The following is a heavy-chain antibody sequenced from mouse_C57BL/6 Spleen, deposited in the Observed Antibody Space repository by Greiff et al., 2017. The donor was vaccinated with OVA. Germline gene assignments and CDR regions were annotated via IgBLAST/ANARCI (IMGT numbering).Heavy chain of an antibody. CDR1: GYSITSGYY. J-gene: IGHJ3*01. Sequence: VQLMESGPGLVKPSQSLSLTCSVTGYSITSGYYWYCIRQFPGNKLEWMGYISYDGSNNYNPSLKNRISITRDTSRNQFFLKLNSVTTEDTATYNSARDKRLVAREFAFWGQGTLVTVSA. V-gene: IGHV3-6*01. D-gene: IGHD2-12*01. CDR3: ARDKRLVAREFAF. CDR2: ISYDGSN.